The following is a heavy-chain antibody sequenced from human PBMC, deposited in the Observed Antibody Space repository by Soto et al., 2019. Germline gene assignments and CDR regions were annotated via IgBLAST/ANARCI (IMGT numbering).Heavy chain of an antibody. CDR2: IYYSGST. CDR3: ARELTRNAYYYGSGSLNWFDP. J-gene: IGHJ5*02. D-gene: IGHD3-10*01. CDR1: GGSISSSSYY. V-gene: IGHV4-39*07. Sequence: SETLSLTCTFSGGSISSSSYYWGWIRQPPGKGLEWIGSIYYSGSTYYNPSLKSRVTISVDTSKNQFSLKLSSVTAADTAVYYCARELTRNAYYYGSGSLNWFDPWGQGTLVTVSS.